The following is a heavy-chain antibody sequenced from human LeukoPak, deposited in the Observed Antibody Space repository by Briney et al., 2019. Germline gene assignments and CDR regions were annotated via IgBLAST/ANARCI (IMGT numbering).Heavy chain of an antibody. Sequence: PGGSLRLSCAASGFSFSSYGMRWVRQAPGKGLGWVAVISYDGSNEYYADSVKGRFTISRDNSENTLYLQMSSLRAEDTAVYYCAKEFNRGLPDYWGQGTLVTVPS. CDR2: ISYDGSNE. D-gene: IGHD2-21*01. J-gene: IGHJ4*02. CDR3: AKEFNRGLPDY. CDR1: GFSFSSYG. V-gene: IGHV3-30*18.